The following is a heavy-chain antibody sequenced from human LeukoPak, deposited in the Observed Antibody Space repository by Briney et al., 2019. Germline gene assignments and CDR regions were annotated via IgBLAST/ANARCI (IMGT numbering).Heavy chain of an antibody. V-gene: IGHV1-2*02. CDR2: INPNSGGT. J-gene: IGHJ5*02. Sequence: ASVKVSCKASGYTFTDYYMHWVRQAPGQGLEWMGWINPNSGGTNYAQKFQGRVTMTTDTSTSTAYMELRSLRSDDTAVYYCARDSSAVAGTYNWFDPWGQGTLVTVSS. D-gene: IGHD6-19*01. CDR1: GYTFTDYY. CDR3: ARDSSAVAGTYNWFDP.